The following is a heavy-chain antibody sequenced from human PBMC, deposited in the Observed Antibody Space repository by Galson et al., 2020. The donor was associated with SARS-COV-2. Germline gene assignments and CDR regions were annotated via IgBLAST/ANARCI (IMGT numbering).Heavy chain of an antibody. D-gene: IGHD6-19*01. CDR2: ISSSSSYL. V-gene: IGHV3-21*01. CDR3: ARDLWQWLVYY. CDR1: GFTFSSYS. Sequence: GESLKISCAASGFTFSSYSMNWVRQAPGKGLEWVSSISSSSSYLYYADAVKGRFTISRDNDKNSLYLQMNSLGAEDTAVYYCARDLWQWLVYYWGQGTLGTVAS. J-gene: IGHJ4*02.